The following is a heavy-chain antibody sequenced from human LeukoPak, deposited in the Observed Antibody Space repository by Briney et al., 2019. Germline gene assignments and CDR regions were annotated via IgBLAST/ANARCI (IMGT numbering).Heavy chain of an antibody. D-gene: IGHD2-15*01. V-gene: IGHV3-30*18. Sequence: GRSLRLSCAASGFTFSNYAMHWVRQAPGKGLEWVAVTSYDGNNKDYADSVKGRFTISRDNSKNTLYLQMNSLRAGDAAVYYCAKAPVTTCSGAYCYPFDYWSQGTLVTVSS. CDR2: TSYDGNNK. CDR1: GFTFSNYA. CDR3: AKAPVTTCSGAYCYPFDY. J-gene: IGHJ4*02.